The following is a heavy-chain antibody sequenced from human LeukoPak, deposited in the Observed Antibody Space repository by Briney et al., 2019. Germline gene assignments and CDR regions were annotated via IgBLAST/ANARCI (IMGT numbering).Heavy chain of an antibody. CDR1: GGSFSDYW. CDR2: ANHSGRT. V-gene: IGHV4-34*01. CDR3: ARGGYYGSGSDFRFDP. J-gene: IGHJ5*02. D-gene: IGHD3-10*01. Sequence: SETLSLTCAVYGGSFSDYWWTWIRQSPGKGLEWIGEANHSGRTNYNPSLKSRVSISVDTSKNQFSLKLSSVTPADTAVYYCARGGYYGSGSDFRFDPWGQGTLVTVSS.